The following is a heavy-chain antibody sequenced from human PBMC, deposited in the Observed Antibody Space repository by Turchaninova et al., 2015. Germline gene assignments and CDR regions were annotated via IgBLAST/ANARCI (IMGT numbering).Heavy chain of an antibody. CDR1: GFSLSTRGMR. J-gene: IGHJ3*02. CDR3: ARIREGDAFDI. V-gene: IGHV2-70*04. CDR2: IYWDDDK. Sequence: QVTLKESGPALVKPTQTLKLTCTFSGFSLSTRGMRVSWIRQPHGTALEWLARIYWDDDKFYSTSLKNRLTISKDTSQNQVVLTMTHMDPVDTATSYCARIREGDAFDIWGQGTMVTVSS.